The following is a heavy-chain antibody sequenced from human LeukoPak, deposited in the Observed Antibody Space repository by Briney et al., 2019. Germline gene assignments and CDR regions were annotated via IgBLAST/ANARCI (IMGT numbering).Heavy chain of an antibody. Sequence: ASVKVSCKASGYTFTSSDINWVRQAAGQGLEWMGWINPNTDKTGYARNFQGRVTMTKNISISTAYTEVSSLTYEDTAIYYCARGRPGLASAGIYDFWGQGTLITVSS. V-gene: IGHV1-8*01. CDR3: ARGRPGLASAGIYDF. CDR1: GYTFTSSD. J-gene: IGHJ4*02. D-gene: IGHD6-13*01. CDR2: INPNTDKT.